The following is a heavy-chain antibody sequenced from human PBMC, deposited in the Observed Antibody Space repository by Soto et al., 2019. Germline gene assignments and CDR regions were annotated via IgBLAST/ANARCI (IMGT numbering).Heavy chain of an antibody. CDR1: GYTFTSYG. Sequence: ASVKVSCKASGYTFTSYGIRWVRQAPGQGLEWMGWISAYNGNTNYAQKLQGRVTMTTDTSTSTAYMELRSLRSDDTAVYYCATTTPIVVVPAAIPSWFDPWGQGTLVTVSS. CDR3: ATTTPIVVVPAAIPSWFDP. J-gene: IGHJ5*02. D-gene: IGHD2-2*01. CDR2: ISAYNGNT. V-gene: IGHV1-18*01.